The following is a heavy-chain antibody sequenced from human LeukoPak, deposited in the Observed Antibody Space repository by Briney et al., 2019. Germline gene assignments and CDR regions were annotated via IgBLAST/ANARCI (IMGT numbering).Heavy chain of an antibody. J-gene: IGHJ4*02. Sequence: PGGSLRLSCAASGFTFSSYAMSWVRQAPGKGLEWVSAISGSGGSTYYADSVKGRFTISRDNSKNTLYLQMNSVRAEDTAVYYCAKYVDIVATIGIDYWGQGTLVTVSS. D-gene: IGHD5-12*01. CDR3: AKYVDIVATIGIDY. CDR1: GFTFSSYA. CDR2: ISGSGGST. V-gene: IGHV3-23*01.